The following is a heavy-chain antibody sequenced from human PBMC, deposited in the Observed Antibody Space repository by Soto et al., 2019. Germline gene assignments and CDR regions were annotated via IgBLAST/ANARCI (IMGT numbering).Heavy chain of an antibody. Sequence: EVQLVESGGGLVQPGGSPRLSCVASGFSVSATKYMNWLRQAPDKGLEWVSVIYSGGTYYYADSVKGRFTISRHDSKNTLYLQMDSLSPADTAVYFCARANDLNAFDMWGQGTMVTVSS. CDR2: IYSGGTY. CDR3: ARANDLNAFDM. CDR1: GFSVSATKY. J-gene: IGHJ3*02. V-gene: IGHV3-53*04.